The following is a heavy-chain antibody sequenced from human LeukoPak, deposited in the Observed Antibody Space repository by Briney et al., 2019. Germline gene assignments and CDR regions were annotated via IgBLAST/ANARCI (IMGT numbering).Heavy chain of an antibody. D-gene: IGHD2-2*01. Sequence: ASVKVSCKASGYTFTSYDINWVRQATGQGLEWMGWMNPNSGNTGYAQKFQGRVTMTRNTSISTAYMELSSLRSEDTAVYYCARGAGYCSSTSCQNNWFDPWGQGTLVTVSS. V-gene: IGHV1-8*01. CDR2: MNPNSGNT. CDR3: ARGAGYCSSTSCQNNWFDP. J-gene: IGHJ5*02. CDR1: GYTFTSYD.